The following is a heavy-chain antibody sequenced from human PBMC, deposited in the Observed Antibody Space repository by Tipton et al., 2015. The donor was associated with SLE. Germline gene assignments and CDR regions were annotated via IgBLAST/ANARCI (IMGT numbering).Heavy chain of an antibody. CDR3: ARFSTSCPPREVCYMDV. CDR2: IYTSGST. Sequence: TLSLTCNVSADSISNYYWSWIRQPAGKGLEWIGRIYTSGSTNYNPSLKSRVTISVDTSKNQFSLKLSSVTAADTAVYYCARFSTSCPPREVCYMDVWGKGTTVTVSS. CDR1: ADSISNYY. D-gene: IGHD2-2*01. V-gene: IGHV4-4*07. J-gene: IGHJ6*03.